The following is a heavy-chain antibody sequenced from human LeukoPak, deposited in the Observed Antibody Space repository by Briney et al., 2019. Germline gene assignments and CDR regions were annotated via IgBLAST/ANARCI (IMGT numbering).Heavy chain of an antibody. J-gene: IGHJ4*02. Sequence: PGGSLRLPCETSGFTFSANWMHWLRRAPGEGLVWVARIDPDGTSTMYADSVKGRFTISRDNARNPLYLQMNSLTVDDTAVYYCARESPQGGSRFFDCWGQGTLVTVSS. CDR3: ARESPQGGSRFFDC. CDR1: GFTFSANW. D-gene: IGHD6-19*01. CDR2: IDPDGTST. V-gene: IGHV3-74*03.